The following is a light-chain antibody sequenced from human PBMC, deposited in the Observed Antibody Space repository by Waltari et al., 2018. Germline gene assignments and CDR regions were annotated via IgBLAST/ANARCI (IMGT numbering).Light chain of an antibody. CDR1: VLTQNY. V-gene: IGLV3-27*01. CDR2: RDI. Sequence: SSELTQPYSVSMSPGQTARINCPGDVLTQNYVRWFQQKPGQAPLLVIYRDIQRPSGIPERFSGSTSGTTVTLTISGAQIEDEADYYCFSAADNNLWVFGGGTKLTVL. J-gene: IGLJ3*02. CDR3: FSAADNNLWV.